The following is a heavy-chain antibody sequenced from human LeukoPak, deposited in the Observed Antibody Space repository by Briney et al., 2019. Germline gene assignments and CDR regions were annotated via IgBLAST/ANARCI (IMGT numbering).Heavy chain of an antibody. CDR2: INPKHGGT. V-gene: IGHV1-2*02. D-gene: IGHD3-3*01. CDR1: GYTFTGYY. Sequence: GASVKLSCKASGYTFTGYYMHWVRQAPGQGLEWMGWINPKHGGTHYAQKFQDRVSMTRDTSISTAYMELSRLKSDDTAVYYCARPEGGYYTDFHSWGQGTLVTVSS. CDR3: ARPEGGYYTDFHS. J-gene: IGHJ4*02.